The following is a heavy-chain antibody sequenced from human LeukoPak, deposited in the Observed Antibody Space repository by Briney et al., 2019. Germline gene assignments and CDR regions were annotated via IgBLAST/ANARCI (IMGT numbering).Heavy chain of an antibody. J-gene: IGHJ5*02. D-gene: IGHD6-13*01. Sequence: ASVKVSCKASGYTFTNYAINWVRQAPGQELEWMGWINTSTGNPTYAQGFTEQFVFSLDTSVSTAYLQISSLKTEDTAVYYCARDNYGAEEGIGSSLVWFDPWGQGTLVTVSS. CDR3: ARDNYGAEEGIGSSLVWFDP. CDR2: INTSTGNP. CDR1: GYTFTNYA. V-gene: IGHV7-4-1*02.